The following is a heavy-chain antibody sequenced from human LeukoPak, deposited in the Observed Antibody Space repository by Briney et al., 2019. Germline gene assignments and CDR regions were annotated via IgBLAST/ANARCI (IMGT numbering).Heavy chain of an antibody. D-gene: IGHD6-13*01. CDR2: IKQDGSKK. J-gene: IGHJ6*02. CDR1: GFPFSSYW. CDR3: ARDQQLVYYYYYGMDV. V-gene: IGHV3-7*01. Sequence: GGSLRLSCVASGFPFSSYWMTWVRQAPGKGLEWVANIKQDGSKKSYVDSVKGRFTISRDNSKNTLYLQMNSLRAEDTAVYYCARDQQLVYYYYYGMDVWGQGTTVTVSS.